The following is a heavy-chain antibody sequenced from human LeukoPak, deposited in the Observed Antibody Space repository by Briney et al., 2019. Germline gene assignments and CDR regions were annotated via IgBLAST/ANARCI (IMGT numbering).Heavy chain of an antibody. CDR3: ARGYCSSTSCYRYYFDY. CDR2: IIPIFGTA. J-gene: IGHJ4*02. V-gene: IGHV1-69*13. Sequence: ATVKVSCKASGGTFSSYAISWVRQAPGQGLEWMGGIIPIFGTANYAQKFQGRVTITADESTSTAYMELSSLRSEDTAVYYCARGYCSSTSCYRYYFDYWGQGTLVTVSS. D-gene: IGHD2-2*01. CDR1: GGTFSSYA.